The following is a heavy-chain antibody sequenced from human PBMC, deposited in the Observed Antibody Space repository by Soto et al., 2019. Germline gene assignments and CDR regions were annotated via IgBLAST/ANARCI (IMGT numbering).Heavy chain of an antibody. J-gene: IGHJ4*02. CDR3: AKDLGRPPYYYDTKKDY. V-gene: IGHV3-23*01. D-gene: IGHD3-22*01. CDR1: GFTFSSYA. CDR2: ISGSGGST. Sequence: GGSLRLSCAASGFTFSSYAMSWVRQAPGKGLEWVSAISGSGGSTYYADSVKGRFTISRDNSKNTLYLQMNSLRAEDTAVYYCAKDLGRPPYYYDTKKDYWGQGTLVTVSS.